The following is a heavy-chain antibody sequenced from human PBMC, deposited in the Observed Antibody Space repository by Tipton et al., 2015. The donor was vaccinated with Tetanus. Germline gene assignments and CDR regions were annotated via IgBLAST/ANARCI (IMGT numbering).Heavy chain of an antibody. Sequence: QLVQSGAEVKKPGASMKVSCKAFGYIFTSYGISWVRQAPGQGLEWMGWISGNNGDTKYAQNLQGRVTMTTGTSTNTAYMELRSVRSDDTAVYYCARDYCSSISCVLYDSWGQGTLVTVSS. D-gene: IGHD2-2*01. J-gene: IGHJ5*01. CDR1: GYIFTSYG. CDR2: ISGNNGDT. CDR3: ARDYCSSISCVLYDS. V-gene: IGHV1-18*01.